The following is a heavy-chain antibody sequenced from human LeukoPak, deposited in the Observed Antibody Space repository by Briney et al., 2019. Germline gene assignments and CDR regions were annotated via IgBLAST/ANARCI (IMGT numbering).Heavy chain of an antibody. V-gene: IGHV1-46*01. D-gene: IGHD1-26*01. CDR1: GYTFTSYY. Sequence: ASVKVSCKASGYTFTSYYMHWVRQAPGQGLEWMGIINPSGGSTSYAQKFQGRVTMSRDTSTSTVYMELSSLRSEDTAVYYCARDRGEQPPPTYFDYWGQGTLVTVSS. CDR3: ARDRGEQPPPTYFDY. J-gene: IGHJ4*02. CDR2: INPSGGST.